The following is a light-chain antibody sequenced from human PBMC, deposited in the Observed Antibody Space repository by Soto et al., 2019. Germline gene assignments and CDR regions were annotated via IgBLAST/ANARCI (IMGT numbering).Light chain of an antibody. J-gene: IGKJ5*01. CDR2: KVS. Sequence: DVVMTQSPLSLPVTLGQPASISCRSSQSLVYSDGNTYLNWFQQRPGQSPRRLIYKVSNRDTGVPDRLSGRGSGNDFTLKISRVEAEDVGVYYCMQGTHWPPITFGQGTRLEIK. CDR1: QSLVYSDGNTY. V-gene: IGKV2-30*01. CDR3: MQGTHWPPIT.